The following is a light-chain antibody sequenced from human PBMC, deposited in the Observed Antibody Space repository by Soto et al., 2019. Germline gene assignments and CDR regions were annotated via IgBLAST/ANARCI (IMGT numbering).Light chain of an antibody. CDR3: HQYGSSPRT. CDR1: QSVSSNC. V-gene: IGKV3-20*01. CDR2: GAS. J-gene: IGKJ1*01. Sequence: EIVLTQCPGTVSLSPGDRATLSCRASQSVSSNCLAWYQQKPGQAPRLLIYGASIRVTGIPDRFSGSGSGTDFTLTIRRLEPEDFAMYFCHQYGSSPRTFGQGTKVEIK.